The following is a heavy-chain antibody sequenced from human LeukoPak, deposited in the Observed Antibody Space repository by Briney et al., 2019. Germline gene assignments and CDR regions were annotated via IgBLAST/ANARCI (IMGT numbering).Heavy chain of an antibody. J-gene: IGHJ6*03. D-gene: IGHD2/OR15-2a*01. Sequence: GGSLRLSCAASGFTVSSNYMSWVRQAPGKGLEWVANIRQDGSEQYYVDSVKGRFTISRDNAKHSLFLQMNSLRAEDTAVYYCARVAVIYYYYMEVWGKGTTVTVSS. V-gene: IGHV3-7*01. CDR1: GFTVSSNY. CDR3: ARVAVIYYYYMEV. CDR2: IRQDGSEQ.